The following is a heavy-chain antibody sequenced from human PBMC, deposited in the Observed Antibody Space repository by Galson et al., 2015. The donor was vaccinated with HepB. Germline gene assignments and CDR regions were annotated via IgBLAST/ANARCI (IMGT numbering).Heavy chain of an antibody. CDR1: GGSISSGSYY. Sequence: TLSLTCTVSGGSISSGSYYWSWIRRPAGKGLEWIGRIYTSGSTNYNPSLKSRVTMSVDTSKNQFSLKLSSVTAADTAVYYCAREGAEMGWRFLNYWGQGTLVTVSS. V-gene: IGHV4-61*02. D-gene: IGHD5-24*01. CDR2: IYTSGST. CDR3: AREGAEMGWRFLNY. J-gene: IGHJ4*02.